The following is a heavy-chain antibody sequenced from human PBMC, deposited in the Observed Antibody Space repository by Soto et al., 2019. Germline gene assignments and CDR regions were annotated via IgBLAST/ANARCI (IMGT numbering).Heavy chain of an antibody. CDR1: EFTFSNYE. Sequence: GVLRLSCVGSEFTFSNYEMNWVRQAPGKGLEWVSYISYTGSTIYYADSVRGRFTISRDNSKNSLYLQMNSLRAEDTAVYYCARGQLERRVVDYYGMDVWGQGTTVTVS. J-gene: IGHJ6*02. V-gene: IGHV3-48*03. CDR2: ISYTGSTI. CDR3: ARGQLERRVVDYYGMDV. D-gene: IGHD1-1*01.